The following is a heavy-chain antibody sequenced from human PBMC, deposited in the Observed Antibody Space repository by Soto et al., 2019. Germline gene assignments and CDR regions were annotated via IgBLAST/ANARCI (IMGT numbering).Heavy chain of an antibody. J-gene: IGHJ4*02. D-gene: IGHD3-10*01. CDR2: INPNSGGT. Sequence: GPSVKVSCKASGYTFTGYYMHWVRQAPGQGFEWMGWINPNSGGTNYAQKFQGWVTMTRDTSISTAYMELSRLRSDDTAVYYCVIAFFLVRGVPWPYLHYWCQGPLVTL. CDR1: GYTFTGYY. CDR3: VIAFFLVRGVPWPYLHY. V-gene: IGHV1-2*04.